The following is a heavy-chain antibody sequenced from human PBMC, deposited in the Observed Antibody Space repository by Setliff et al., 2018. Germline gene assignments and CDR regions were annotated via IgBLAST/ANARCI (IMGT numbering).Heavy chain of an antibody. Sequence: GGSLRLSCAASGFTFSYAWMNWVRQAPGKGLEWVGRIKSEGEDETTDYAAPVKGRFTISRDDSKDTLYLQMSRLKTEDTGMYFCTTGAAYAVVIGRYWGQGTLVTVSS. CDR1: GFTFSYAW. CDR2: IKSEGEDETT. CDR3: TTGAAYAVVIGRY. V-gene: IGHV3-15*05. J-gene: IGHJ4*02. D-gene: IGHD2-21*01.